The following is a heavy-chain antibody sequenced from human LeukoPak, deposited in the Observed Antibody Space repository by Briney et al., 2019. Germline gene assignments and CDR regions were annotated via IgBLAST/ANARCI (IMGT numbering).Heavy chain of an antibody. CDR1: GGSISSYY. D-gene: IGHD2-15*01. CDR2: IYTSGST. CDR3: AREIGYCSGGSCYHNWFDP. V-gene: IGHV4-4*07. Sequence: SETLSLTCTVSGGSISSYYWSCIRQPAGKGLEWIGRIYTSGSTNYNPSLKSRVTMSVDTSKNQFSLKLSSVTAADTAVYYCAREIGYCSGGSCYHNWFDPWGQGTLVTVSS. J-gene: IGHJ5*02.